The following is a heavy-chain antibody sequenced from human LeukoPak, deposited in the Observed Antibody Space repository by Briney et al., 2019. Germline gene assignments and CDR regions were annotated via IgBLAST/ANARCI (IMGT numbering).Heavy chain of an antibody. CDR3: ARGKRGYSSSWYDY. CDR2: INHSGST. D-gene: IGHD6-13*01. J-gene: IGHJ4*02. V-gene: IGHV4-34*01. CDR1: GGSFSGYY. Sequence: SETLSLTCAVYGGSFSGYYWSWIRQPPGKGLEWIGEINHSGSTNYNPSLKSRVTISVDTSKNQFSLKLSSVTAADTAVYYCARGKRGYSSSWYDYWGQGTLVTVAS.